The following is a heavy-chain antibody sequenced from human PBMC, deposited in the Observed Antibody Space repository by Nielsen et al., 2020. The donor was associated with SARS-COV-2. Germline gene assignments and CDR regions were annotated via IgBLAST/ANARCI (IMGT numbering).Heavy chain of an antibody. V-gene: IGHV3-30*03. CDR3: AREDSWELLRTYDALDI. J-gene: IGHJ3*02. D-gene: IGHD1-26*01. CDR2: ISFDGSDE. CDR1: GFSFSIYS. Sequence: GGSLRLSCRASGFSFSIYSMNWVRQAPGKGLEWVAVISFDGSDEYSADSVKGRFTISRDNAKNTLYLQMTSLRTEDTAVYYCAREDSWELLRTYDALDIWGQGTMVSVSS.